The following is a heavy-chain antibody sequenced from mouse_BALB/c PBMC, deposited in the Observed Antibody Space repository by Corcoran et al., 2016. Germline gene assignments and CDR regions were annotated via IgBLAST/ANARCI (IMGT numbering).Heavy chain of an antibody. Sequence: QVQLQQSGPELVKPGASVKISCKASGYAFSSSWMNWVKQRPGQGLEWIGRIYPGDGDTNYNGKFKGKATLTADKSSSTAYMQLSSLTSVDSAVYFCARGGMGNYGFAYWGQGTLVTVSA. V-gene: IGHV1-82*01. CDR3: ARGGMGNYGFAY. J-gene: IGHJ3*01. D-gene: IGHD2-1*01. CDR2: IYPGDGDT. CDR1: GYAFSSSW.